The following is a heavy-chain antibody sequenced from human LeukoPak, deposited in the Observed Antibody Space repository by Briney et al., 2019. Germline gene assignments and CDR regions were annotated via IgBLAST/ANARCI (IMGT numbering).Heavy chain of an antibody. V-gene: IGHV3-21*01. CDR1: GFTFSSYS. Sequence: GGSLRLSCAASGFTFSSYSMNWVRQAPGKGLEWGSSISSSSSYIYYADSVKGRFTISRDNAKNSLYLQMNSLRAEDTAVYYCARDIRYCSGGSCYLRYYGMDVWGQGTTVTVSS. J-gene: IGHJ6*02. CDR2: ISSSSSYI. D-gene: IGHD2-15*01. CDR3: ARDIRYCSGGSCYLRYYGMDV.